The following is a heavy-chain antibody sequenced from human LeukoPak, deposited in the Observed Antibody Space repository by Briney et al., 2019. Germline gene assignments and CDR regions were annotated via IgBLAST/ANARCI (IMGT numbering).Heavy chain of an antibody. CDR3: AKDLYDSTGYYYPY. Sequence: PGGSLRLSCAASGFIFSAYAMTWVRQAPGKGLEWDSAISGSGGSTYYADSVKGRFTISRDNSKNTLYLQMNSLRAEGTAVYYCAKDLYDSTGYYYPYWGQGTLVTVSS. CDR1: GFIFSAYA. CDR2: ISGSGGST. V-gene: IGHV3-23*01. J-gene: IGHJ4*02. D-gene: IGHD3-22*01.